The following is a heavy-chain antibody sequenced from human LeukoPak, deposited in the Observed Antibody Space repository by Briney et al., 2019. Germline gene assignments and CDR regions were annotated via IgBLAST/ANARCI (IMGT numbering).Heavy chain of an antibody. CDR2: IYSGGST. J-gene: IGHJ3*02. V-gene: IGHV3-53*01. CDR1: GFTVSSNY. Sequence: GGSLRLSCAASGFTVSSNYMSWVRQAPGKGLEWVSVIYSGGSTYYADSVKGRFTISRDNSKNTLYLQMNSLRAEDTAVYYCAKGGYDSSGFNAFDIWGQGTMVTVSS. CDR3: AKGGYDSSGFNAFDI. D-gene: IGHD3-22*01.